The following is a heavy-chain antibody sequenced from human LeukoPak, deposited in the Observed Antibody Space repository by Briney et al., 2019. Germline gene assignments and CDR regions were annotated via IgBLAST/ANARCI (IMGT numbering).Heavy chain of an antibody. D-gene: IGHD6-19*01. CDR2: IYSGGST. CDR1: GFTVSSNY. V-gene: IGHV3-53*01. CDR3: ASLRIAVASDAFDI. Sequence: GGSLRLSCAASGFTVSSNYMSWVRQAPGKGLEWVSVIYSGGSTYYADSVKGRFTISRDNSKNTLYLQMNSLRAEDTAVYYCASLRIAVASDAFDIWGQGTMVTVSS. J-gene: IGHJ3*02.